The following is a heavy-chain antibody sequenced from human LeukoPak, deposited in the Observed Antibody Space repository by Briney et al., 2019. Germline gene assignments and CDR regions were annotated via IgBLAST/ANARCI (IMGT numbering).Heavy chain of an antibody. CDR2: ISESGGST. Sequence: PGGSLRLSCAASDFTVSSYFMSWVRQAPGKGLEWVSAISESGGSTDYADSVKGRLTISRDNSKNTLYLQMNSLRAEDTAVYYCAILYSSSSGVDYWGQGTLVTVSS. V-gene: IGHV3-23*01. CDR1: DFTVSSYF. CDR3: AILYSSSSGVDY. J-gene: IGHJ4*02. D-gene: IGHD6-6*01.